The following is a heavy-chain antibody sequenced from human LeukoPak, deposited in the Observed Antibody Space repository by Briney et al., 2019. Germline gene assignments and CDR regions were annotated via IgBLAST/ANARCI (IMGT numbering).Heavy chain of an antibody. CDR1: GYSFTSYW. D-gene: IGHD3-16*01. CDR3: ARGLENWYFDL. CDR2: IFTGDSDT. J-gene: IGHJ2*01. V-gene: IGHV5-51*01. Sequence: GESLKISCKGSGYSFTSYWIGWVRQMPGKGLEWMGIIFTGDSDTRYSPSFQGQVTISTDKSISTAYLQWSSLKASDTAMYYCARGLENWYFDLWGRGTLVTVSS.